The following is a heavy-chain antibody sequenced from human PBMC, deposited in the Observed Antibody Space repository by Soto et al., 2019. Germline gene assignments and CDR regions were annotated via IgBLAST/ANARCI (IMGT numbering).Heavy chain of an antibody. CDR2: ISGSGGST. CDR3: AKRSCSSTRCSFNWFDP. J-gene: IGHJ5*02. Sequence: GGSLRLFCAASGFTFSSYAMSWVRQAPGKGLEWVSAISGSGGSTYYADSVKGRFTISRDNSKNTLYLQMNSLRAEDTAVYYCAKRSCSSTRCSFNWFDPWGQGTLVTVSS. V-gene: IGHV3-23*01. CDR1: GFTFSSYA. D-gene: IGHD2-2*01.